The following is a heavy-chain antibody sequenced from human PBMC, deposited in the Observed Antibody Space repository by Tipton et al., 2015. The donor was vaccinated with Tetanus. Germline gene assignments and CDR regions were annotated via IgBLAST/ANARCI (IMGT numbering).Heavy chain of an antibody. CDR1: GGSFSDNF. CDR3: AAAVVRWFDP. CDR2: SNHAGST. D-gene: IGHD6-13*01. Sequence: TLSLTCAVHGGSFSDNFWSWIRQSPGKGLEWIGESNHAGSTNYNPSLKSRVTISVDTSKKQFSLRLDSLTAADTAVYYCAAAVVRWFDPWGQGTLVTVSS. V-gene: IGHV4-34*06. J-gene: IGHJ5*02.